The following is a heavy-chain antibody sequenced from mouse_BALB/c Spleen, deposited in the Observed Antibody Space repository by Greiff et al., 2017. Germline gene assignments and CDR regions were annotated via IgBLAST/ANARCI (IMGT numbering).Heavy chain of an antibody. CDR2: ISYSGST. Sequence: DVQLQESGPGLVKPSQSLSLTCTVTGYSITSDYAWNWIRQFPGNKLEWMGYISYSGSTSYNPSLKSRISITRDTSKNQFFLQLNSVTTEDTATYYCARVGDYGTYWGQGTLVTVSA. D-gene: IGHD2-4*01. CDR3: ARVGDYGTY. CDR1: GYSITSDYA. V-gene: IGHV3-2*02. J-gene: IGHJ3*01.